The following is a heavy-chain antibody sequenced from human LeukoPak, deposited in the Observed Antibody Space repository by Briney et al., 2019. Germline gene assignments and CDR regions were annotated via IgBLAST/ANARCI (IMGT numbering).Heavy chain of an antibody. CDR2: INTNSGGT. J-gene: IGHJ4*02. Sequence: ASMKVSCKASGYTFTGYYIHWLRQAPGQGLEWMGFINTNSGGTNYAQKFQGRVTMTRDTSISTAYMELSSLTSDDTAVYYCARDLEGYHYGSGNYPQWGQGTLITVSS. V-gene: IGHV1-2*02. D-gene: IGHD3-10*01. CDR1: GYTFTGYY. CDR3: ARDLEGYHYGSGNYPQ.